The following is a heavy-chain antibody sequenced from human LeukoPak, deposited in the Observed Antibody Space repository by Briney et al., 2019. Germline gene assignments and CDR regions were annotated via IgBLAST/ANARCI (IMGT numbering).Heavy chain of an antibody. CDR3: ARDSSGWTFDY. V-gene: IGHV1-2*02. Sequence: GASVRVSCTASGGTFSSYAISWVRQAPGQGLEWMGWINPNSGGTNYAQKFQGRVTMTRDTSISTDYMDLSRLRSDDTAVYYCARDSSGWTFDYWGQGTLVTVSS. D-gene: IGHD6-19*01. CDR2: INPNSGGT. CDR1: GGTFSSYA. J-gene: IGHJ4*02.